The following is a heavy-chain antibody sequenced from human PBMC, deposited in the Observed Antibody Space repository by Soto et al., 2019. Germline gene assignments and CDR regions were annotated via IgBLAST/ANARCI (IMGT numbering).Heavy chain of an antibody. Sequence: RLSCAASGFTFSSYGMHWVRQAPGKGLEWVAVISYDGSNKYYADSVKGRFTISRDNSKNTLYLQMNSLRAEDTAVYYCARDRITMVRGDSKPIFDPWGQGTLVTVSS. CDR3: ARDRITMVRGDSKPIFDP. J-gene: IGHJ5*02. CDR2: ISYDGSNK. CDR1: GFTFSSYG. D-gene: IGHD3-10*01. V-gene: IGHV3-30*03.